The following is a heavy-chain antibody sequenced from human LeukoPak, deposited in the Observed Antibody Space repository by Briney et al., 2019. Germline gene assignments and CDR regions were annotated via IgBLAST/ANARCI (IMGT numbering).Heavy chain of an antibody. V-gene: IGHV4-4*07. Sequence: ETLSLTCTVSGGSISSYYWSWIRQPAGKGLEWIGRIYTSGSTNYNPSLKSRVTMSVDTSKNQFSLKLSSVTAADTAVYYCARATEYCTNGVCYTSDYYYGMDVWGQGTTVTVSS. D-gene: IGHD2-8*01. CDR2: IYTSGST. J-gene: IGHJ6*02. CDR1: GGSISSYY. CDR3: ARATEYCTNGVCYTSDYYYGMDV.